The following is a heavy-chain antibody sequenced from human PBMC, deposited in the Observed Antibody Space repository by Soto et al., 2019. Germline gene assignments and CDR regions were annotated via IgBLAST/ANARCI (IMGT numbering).Heavy chain of an antibody. Sequence: GASVKVSCKVSGYTLTELSMHWVRQAPGKGLEWMGGFDPEDGETIYAQKFRGRVTMTEDTSTDTAYMELSSLRSEDTAVYYCATAPYDSSGYSLYFDYWGQGTLVTVSS. CDR3: ATAPYDSSGYSLYFDY. J-gene: IGHJ4*02. CDR1: GYTLTELS. V-gene: IGHV1-24*01. D-gene: IGHD3-22*01. CDR2: FDPEDGET.